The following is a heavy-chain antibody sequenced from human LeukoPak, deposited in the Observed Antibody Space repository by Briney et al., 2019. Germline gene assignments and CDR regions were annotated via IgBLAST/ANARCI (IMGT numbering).Heavy chain of an antibody. D-gene: IGHD3-22*01. V-gene: IGHV3-7*03. CDR3: AKTKAFTSGFPLDF. Sequence: GGSLRLSCAASGFTFSIYWMSWVRQAPGKGLEWVANIKQDGSEKYYVDSVKGRFTISRDNSKNTLYLQMNSLRAEDTAVYYCAKTKAFTSGFPLDFWGQGTLVTVSS. J-gene: IGHJ4*02. CDR1: GFTFSIYW. CDR2: IKQDGSEK.